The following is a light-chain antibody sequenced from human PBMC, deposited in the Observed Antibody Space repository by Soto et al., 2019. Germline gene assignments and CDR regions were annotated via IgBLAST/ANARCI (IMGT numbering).Light chain of an antibody. CDR3: AAWDDSLNGPV. CDR1: SSNIGSNT. V-gene: IGLV1-44*01. J-gene: IGLJ1*01. Sequence: VVTQPPSASGTPGQRVTISCSGSSSNIGSNTVNWYQQLPGTAPKLLIYSNNQRPSGVPDRFSGSKSGTSASLAISGLQSEDEADYYCAAWDDSLNGPVFGTGTKVTVL. CDR2: SNN.